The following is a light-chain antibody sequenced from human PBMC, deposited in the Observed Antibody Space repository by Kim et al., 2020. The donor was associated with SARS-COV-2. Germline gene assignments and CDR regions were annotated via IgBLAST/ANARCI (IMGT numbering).Light chain of an antibody. CDR3: QQLNSYPPV. CDR2: AAS. CDR1: QGISSY. V-gene: IGKV1-9*01. Sequence: IQLTQSPSSLSASVGDRVTITCRASQGISSYLAWYQQKPGKAPKLLIYAASTLQSGVPSRFSGSGSGTDFTLTISSLQPEDFATYYCQQLNSYPPVFGQGTKVDIK. J-gene: IGKJ1*01.